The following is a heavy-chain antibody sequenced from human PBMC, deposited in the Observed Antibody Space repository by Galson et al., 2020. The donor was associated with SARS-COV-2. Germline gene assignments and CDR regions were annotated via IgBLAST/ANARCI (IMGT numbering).Heavy chain of an antibody. Sequence: GGSLRLSCAASGFTFSSYGMHWVRQAPGKGLEWVAVISFDGTNTYYVDSVKGRFTISRDNSKNILYLQTNSLRGEDTAVYYCAKQRDEGGMDVWGQGTTVTVSS. V-gene: IGHV3-33*05. D-gene: IGHD1-1*01. CDR3: AKQRDEGGMDV. CDR2: ISFDGTNT. CDR1: GFTFSSYG. J-gene: IGHJ6*02.